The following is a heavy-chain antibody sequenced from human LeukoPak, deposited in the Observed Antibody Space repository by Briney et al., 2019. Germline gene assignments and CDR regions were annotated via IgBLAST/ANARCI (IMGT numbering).Heavy chain of an antibody. Sequence: PGGSLRLSCAASGFTFSSYWMVWVRQAPGKGLEWVANVKQDGSEKYYVDSVKGRLTISRDNAKSSLYLQMNSLRAEDTAVYYCVLNWSGLHWGQGTLVTVSS. D-gene: IGHD2-21*02. J-gene: IGHJ4*02. CDR2: VKQDGSEK. V-gene: IGHV3-7*03. CDR1: GFTFSSYW. CDR3: VLNWSGLH.